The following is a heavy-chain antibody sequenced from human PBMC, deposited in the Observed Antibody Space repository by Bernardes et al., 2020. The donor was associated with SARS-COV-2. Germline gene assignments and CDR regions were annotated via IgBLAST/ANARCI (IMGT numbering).Heavy chain of an antibody. CDR2: INSRSRSI. J-gene: IGHJ6*02. CDR1: GFTFISSS. CDR3: ARDLRNDSWSVYYGMDV. D-gene: IGHD6-13*01. Sequence: GGSPRLSCVASGFTFISSSMNCVRQAPGKGLGWVSYINSRSRSIYYADSVKVRLTIPRDNAKNSLYLKMTSLRAEDTAVYYCARDLRNDSWSVYYGMDVWGQGTTVTVSS. V-gene: IGHV3-48*01.